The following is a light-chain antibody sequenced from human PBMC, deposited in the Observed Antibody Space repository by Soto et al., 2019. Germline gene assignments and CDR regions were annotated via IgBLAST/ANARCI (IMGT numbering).Light chain of an antibody. J-gene: IGKJ2*01. CDR1: QSVGSY. V-gene: IGKV3-11*01. CDR3: QQRSNWPPYT. CDR2: DAS. Sequence: EIVLTQSPATLSLSPGGRATLSCRASQSVGSYLAWYQHKPGQAPRLLIYDASNRATGIPARFSGSGSGTDFTLTISSLEPEDFAVYYCQQRSNWPPYTFGQGTKLEIK.